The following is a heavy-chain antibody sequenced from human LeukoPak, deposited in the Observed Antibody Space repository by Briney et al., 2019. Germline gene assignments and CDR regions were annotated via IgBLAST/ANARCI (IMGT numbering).Heavy chain of an antibody. D-gene: IGHD1-26*01. V-gene: IGHV3-15*01. Sequence: GGSLRLSCAASGFTFSNAWMSWVRQAPGKGLEWVGRIKSKTDGGTTDYTAPVKGRFTISRDDSKNTLYLQMNSLRAEDTAVYYCARDQGGMGATEYWGQGTLVTVSS. J-gene: IGHJ4*02. CDR2: IKSKTDGGTT. CDR3: ARDQGGMGATEY. CDR1: GFTFSNAW.